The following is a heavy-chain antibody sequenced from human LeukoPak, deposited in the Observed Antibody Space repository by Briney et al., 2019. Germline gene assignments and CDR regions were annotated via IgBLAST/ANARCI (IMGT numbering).Heavy chain of an antibody. Sequence: SETLSLTCTVSGGSISNYYWSWIRQPPVKGLEWIGYIYYSGSTNYNPSLKSRVTISVDTSKNQFSLKLSSVTAADTAVYYCARTSLLGVVVTALFDYWGQGTLVTVSS. CDR3: ARTSLLGVVVTALFDY. CDR2: IYYSGST. CDR1: GGSISNYY. V-gene: IGHV4-59*08. D-gene: IGHD2-21*02. J-gene: IGHJ4*02.